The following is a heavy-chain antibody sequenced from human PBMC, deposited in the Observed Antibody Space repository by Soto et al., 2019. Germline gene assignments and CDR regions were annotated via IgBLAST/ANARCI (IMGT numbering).Heavy chain of an antibody. CDR3: ARGSGIVALPGELEDVNYDY. CDR1: GQSFSGHS. J-gene: IGHJ4*02. Sequence: QVQLQQWGAGLVKPSETLSLSCAVYGQSFSGHSWAWIRQPPGKGLEWIGEINESGSTYYNPSLKSRVTISTDTSKNQFSLKLSSVSAADTAAYFCARGSGIVALPGELEDVNYDYWGQGTLVNFSS. V-gene: IGHV4-34*01. CDR2: INESGST. D-gene: IGHD1-1*01.